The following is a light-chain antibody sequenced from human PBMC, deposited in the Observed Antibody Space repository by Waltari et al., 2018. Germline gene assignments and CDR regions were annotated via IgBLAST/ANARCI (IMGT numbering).Light chain of an antibody. CDR1: SSDVGGYNY. V-gene: IGLV2-14*03. CDR3: SSYISSSTLEL. Sequence: QSALTQPASVSGSPGQSITISCTGTSSDVGGYNYVSWYQQHPGKAPKRMLYDVSNRPAGVSNRFSGSKSGNTASLTISGLQAEDEADYYCSSYISSSTLELFGGGTSLTVL. CDR2: DVS. J-gene: IGLJ2*01.